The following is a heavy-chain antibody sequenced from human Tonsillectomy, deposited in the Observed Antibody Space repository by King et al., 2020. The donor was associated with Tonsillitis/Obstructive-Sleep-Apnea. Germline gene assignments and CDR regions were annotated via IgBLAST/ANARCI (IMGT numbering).Heavy chain of an antibody. J-gene: IGHJ4*02. CDR1: GGSISSGGYY. V-gene: IGHV4-31*03. CDR3: ARGTTVKSFDY. CDR2: IYYSGNT. D-gene: IGHD4-17*01. Sequence: QLQESGPGLVKPSQTLSLTCTVSGGSISSGGYYWSWIRQHPGKGLEWIGCIYYSGNTYYNPSLKRRLTISVDTSKNQFSLKLSSVTPADTAVYYCARGTTVKSFDYWGQGTLVTVSS.